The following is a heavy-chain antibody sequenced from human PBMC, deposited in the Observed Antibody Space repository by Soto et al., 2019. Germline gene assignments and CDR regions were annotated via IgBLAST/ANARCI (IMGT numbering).Heavy chain of an antibody. V-gene: IGHV3-21*01. CDR3: ARDHQQQLVRDWFDP. CDR2: ISSSSSYI. CDR1: GFTFSSYS. J-gene: IGHJ5*02. Sequence: EVQLVESGGGLVQPGGSLRLSCAASGFTFSSYSMNWVRQAPGKRLEWVSSISSSSSYIYYADSVKGRFTISRDNAKNSLYLQMNSLRAEDTAVYYCARDHQQQLVRDWFDPWGQGTLVTVSS. D-gene: IGHD6-13*01.